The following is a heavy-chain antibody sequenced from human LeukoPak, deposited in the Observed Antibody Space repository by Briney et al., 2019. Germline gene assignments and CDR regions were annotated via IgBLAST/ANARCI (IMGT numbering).Heavy chain of an antibody. CDR2: IYYSGST. V-gene: IGHV4-59*01. CDR3: ARGPRIAAAVVSYYYMDV. D-gene: IGHD6-13*01. CDR1: DGSISPYY. J-gene: IGHJ6*03. Sequence: SETLSLTCTVADGSISPYYWSWIRQPPGKGLEWIGYIYYSGSTNYNPSLKSRVTISVDTSKNQFSLKLSSVTAADTAVYYCARGPRIAAAVVSYYYMDVWGKGTTVTVSS.